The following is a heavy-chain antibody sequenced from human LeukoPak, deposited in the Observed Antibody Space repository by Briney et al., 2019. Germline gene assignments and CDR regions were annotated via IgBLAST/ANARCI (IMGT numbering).Heavy chain of an antibody. J-gene: IGHJ4*02. CDR3: AKDPLGYCTGGTCYADY. D-gene: IGHD2-15*01. CDR1: GFTFSSYA. Sequence: GGSLRLSCAASGFTFSSYAMSWVRQAPGKGLEWVSAISGSGGSAYYADSVKGRFTISRDNSKNTLYLQMNSLRAEDTAVYYCAKDPLGYCTGGTCYADYWGQGTLVTVSS. CDR2: ISGSGGSA. V-gene: IGHV3-23*01.